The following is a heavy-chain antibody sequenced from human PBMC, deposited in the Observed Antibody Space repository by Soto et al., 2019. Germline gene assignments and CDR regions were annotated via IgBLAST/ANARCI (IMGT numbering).Heavy chain of an antibody. CDR2: IIPILGIA. D-gene: IGHD3-16*01. CDR1: GGTFSSYT. CDR3: ASRVYEAGGDWYFDL. Sequence: QVQLVQSGAEVKKPGSSVKVSCKASGGTFSSYTISWVRQAPGQGLEWMGRIIPILGIANYAQKFQGRVTITADKPTSTAYMELSSLRSEDTAVYYCASRVYEAGGDWYFDLWGRGTLVTVSS. V-gene: IGHV1-69*02. J-gene: IGHJ2*01.